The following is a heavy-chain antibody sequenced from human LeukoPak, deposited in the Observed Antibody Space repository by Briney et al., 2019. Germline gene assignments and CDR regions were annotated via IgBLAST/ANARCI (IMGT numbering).Heavy chain of an antibody. CDR1: GYTFTGYY. V-gene: IGHV1-2*06. Sequence: ASVKVSCKASGYTFTGYYMHWVRQARGQGLEWMGRINPNSGCTNTAQTFQGSVTITRDTSISTAYMELTRLRSDDTAVYYCARGEAAAQQYNWFDPWGQGTLVTVSS. J-gene: IGHJ5*02. D-gene: IGHD6-13*01. CDR2: INPNSGCT. CDR3: ARGEAAAQQYNWFDP.